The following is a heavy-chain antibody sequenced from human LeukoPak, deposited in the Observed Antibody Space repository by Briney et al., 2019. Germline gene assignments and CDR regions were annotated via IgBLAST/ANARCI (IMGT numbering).Heavy chain of an antibody. D-gene: IGHD2-15*01. J-gene: IGHJ4*02. V-gene: IGHV3-64*01. Sequence: GGSLRLSCAASGFTFNSYAMHSVRQAPGKGLEYVSAISSNGGSTYYANSVKGRFTISRDNSKNTLYLQMGGLRAEDMAVYYCARETPSVAAFDYWGQGTLVTVSS. CDR3: ARETPSVAAFDY. CDR1: GFTFNSYA. CDR2: ISSNGGST.